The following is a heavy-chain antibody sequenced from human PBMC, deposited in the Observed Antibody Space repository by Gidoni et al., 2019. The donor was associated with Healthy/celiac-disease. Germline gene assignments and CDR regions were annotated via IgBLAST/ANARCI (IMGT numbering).Heavy chain of an antibody. J-gene: IGHJ4*02. CDR3: ANIGDTAMAPTYYFDY. CDR1: GFTFSSYA. CDR2: ISGSGGST. V-gene: IGHV3-23*01. D-gene: IGHD5-18*01. Sequence: EVQRLESGGGLVQPGGSLRLSCAASGFTFSSYAMSWVRQAPGKGLEWVSAISGSGGSTYYADSVKGRFTISRDNSKNTLYLQMNSLRAEDTAVYYCANIGDTAMAPTYYFDYWGQGTLVTVSS.